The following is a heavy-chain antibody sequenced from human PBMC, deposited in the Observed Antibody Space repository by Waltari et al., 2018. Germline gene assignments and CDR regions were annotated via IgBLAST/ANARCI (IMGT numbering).Heavy chain of an antibody. CDR3: ARHGYSHGSGDYFDY. CDR2: IAPSDPNT. D-gene: IGHD5-18*01. V-gene: IGHV5-10-1*03. CDR1: GSTFTSYC. Sequence: EVQLVQSGAEVKKPGESLRISCKASGSTFTSYCIRWVRQMPGKGLEWMGRIAPSDPNTNDIQYVQGHVTISAQKFNSTACIQWSSLKALETAMYYSARHGYSHGSGDYFDYWGQGTLVTVSS. J-gene: IGHJ4*02.